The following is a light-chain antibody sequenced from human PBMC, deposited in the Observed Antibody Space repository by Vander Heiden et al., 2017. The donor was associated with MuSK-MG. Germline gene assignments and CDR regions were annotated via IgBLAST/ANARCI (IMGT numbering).Light chain of an antibody. CDR1: QNIRSY. CDR3: HQSYDMPRT. Sequence: IQMTKSPSSLSASVGDRVTITCRASQNIRSYLNWYQQKPGKAPKLLIYGASNLLSGVPSRFSGSGSETDFTLTISSLQPDDFTTYYCHQSYDMPRTFGQGTKLQIK. J-gene: IGKJ2*01. CDR2: GAS. V-gene: IGKV1-39*01.